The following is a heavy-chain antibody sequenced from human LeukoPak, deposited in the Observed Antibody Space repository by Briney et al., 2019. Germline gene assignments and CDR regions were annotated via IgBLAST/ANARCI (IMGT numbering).Heavy chain of an antibody. V-gene: IGHV3-11*04. Sequence: GGSLRLSCAASGFSVSSNYMSWVRQAPGKGLEWVAYISNSGSTKYYADSVRGRFTISRDNAKNSLYLQMNSLRAEDTAVYYCPRGSEWDLLGSCDRWGQGTLVTVSS. CDR3: PRGSEWDLLGSCDR. D-gene: IGHD1-26*01. CDR2: ISNSGSTK. J-gene: IGHJ5*02. CDR1: GFSVSSNY.